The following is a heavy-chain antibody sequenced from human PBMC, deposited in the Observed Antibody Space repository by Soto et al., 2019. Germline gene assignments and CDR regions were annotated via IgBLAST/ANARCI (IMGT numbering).Heavy chain of an antibody. J-gene: IGHJ3*01. V-gene: IGHV5-51*03. Sequence: EVQLVQSGAEVKKPGESLKISCKGSGYTLTDYWIGWVRQMPGKGLEWMGIIYPGDSDTRYSPSFQGQVTISADKSITTAYLQWSSPKALDTAMYYCATRLTYYYARSGQFHDAFDVWGRGTMITVS. CDR2: IYPGDSDT. D-gene: IGHD3-22*01. CDR3: ATRLTYYYARSGQFHDAFDV. CDR1: GYTLTDYW.